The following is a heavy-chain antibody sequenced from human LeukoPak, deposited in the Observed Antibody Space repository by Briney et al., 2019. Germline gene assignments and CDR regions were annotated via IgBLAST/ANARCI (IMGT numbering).Heavy chain of an antibody. CDR1: GYTFTSYG. V-gene: IGHV1-18*01. Sequence: ASVKVSCKASGYTFTSYGISWVRQAPGQGLEWMGWISAYNGNTNYAQKLQGRVTMTTDTSTSTAYMELRSLRSDDTAVYYCARDSPVSEPLAFDIWGQGAMVTVSS. D-gene: IGHD1-14*01. CDR2: ISAYNGNT. J-gene: IGHJ3*02. CDR3: ARDSPVSEPLAFDI.